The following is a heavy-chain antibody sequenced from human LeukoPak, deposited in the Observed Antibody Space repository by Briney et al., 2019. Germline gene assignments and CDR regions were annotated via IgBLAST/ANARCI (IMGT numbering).Heavy chain of an antibody. D-gene: IGHD2-2*01. V-gene: IGHV4-59*01. Sequence: SETLSLTCTVSGGSLSSYYWSWIRQPPGKGLEWIGYIYYSGSTNYNPSLKSRVTISVDTSKNQFSLKLSSVTAGDTAVYYCARQVDCSSTSCYVLEPYFDYWGQGTLVTVSS. CDR2: IYYSGST. CDR1: GGSLSSYY. J-gene: IGHJ4*02. CDR3: ARQVDCSSTSCYVLEPYFDY.